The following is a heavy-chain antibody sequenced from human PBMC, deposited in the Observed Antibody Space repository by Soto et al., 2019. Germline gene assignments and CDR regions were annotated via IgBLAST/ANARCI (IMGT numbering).Heavy chain of an antibody. CDR3: ATGTVTTIYYGMDV. V-gene: IGHV1-24*01. CDR1: GYTLTELS. Sequence: ASVKVSCKVSGYTLTELSMHWVRQAPGKGLEWMGGFDPEDGETIYAQKFQGRVTMTEDTSTDTAYMELSSLRSEDTAVYYCATGTVTTIYYGMDVWGQGTTVTVSS. CDR2: FDPEDGET. J-gene: IGHJ6*02. D-gene: IGHD4-4*01.